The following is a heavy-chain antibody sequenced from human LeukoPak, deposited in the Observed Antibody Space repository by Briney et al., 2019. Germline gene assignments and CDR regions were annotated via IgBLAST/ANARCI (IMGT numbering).Heavy chain of an antibody. Sequence: GGSLRLSCAASGFTFSSYWMSWVRQAPGKGLEWVSSISSSSSYIYYADSVKGRFTISRDNAKNSLYLQMNSLRAEDTAVYYCARHYGGNSAGYYFDYWGQGTLVTVSS. D-gene: IGHD4-23*01. CDR2: ISSSSSYI. V-gene: IGHV3-21*01. CDR1: GFTFSSYW. CDR3: ARHYGGNSAGYYFDY. J-gene: IGHJ4*02.